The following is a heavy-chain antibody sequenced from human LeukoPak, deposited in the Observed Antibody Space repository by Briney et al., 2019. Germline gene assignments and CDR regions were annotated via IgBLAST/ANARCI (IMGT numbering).Heavy chain of an antibody. Sequence: PSETLSLTCAVYGGSFSGYYWSWIRQPPGKGLEWIGEINHSGSTNYNPSLKSRVTISVDTSKNQFFRKLSSVTAADTAVYYCARGSIGWSGYSTYYYYYMDVWGKGTTATVSS. CDR3: ARGSIGWSGYSTYYYYYMDV. J-gene: IGHJ6*03. D-gene: IGHD3-3*01. V-gene: IGHV4-34*01. CDR2: INHSGST. CDR1: GGSFSGYY.